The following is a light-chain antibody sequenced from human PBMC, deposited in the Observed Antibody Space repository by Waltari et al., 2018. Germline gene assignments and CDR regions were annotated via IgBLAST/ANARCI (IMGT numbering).Light chain of an antibody. CDR1: QSINSW. CDR3: QQYNSYEWT. J-gene: IGKJ1*01. V-gene: IGKV1-5*03. Sequence: DIQMTQFPSTLSASVGDRLTITCRASQSINSWLAWYQQKPGKAPKLLIYTASSLASGVPSRFSGSGSGTEFTLTISSLQPDDFATYYCQQYNSYEWTFGQGTKVAIK. CDR2: TAS.